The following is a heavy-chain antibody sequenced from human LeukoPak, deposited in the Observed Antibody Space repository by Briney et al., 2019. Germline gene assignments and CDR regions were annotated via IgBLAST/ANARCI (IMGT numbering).Heavy chain of an antibody. J-gene: IGHJ4*02. CDR1: GFTFSDYY. D-gene: IGHD6-19*01. CDR3: ARVPRSGGSIDY. Sequence: GGSLRLSCAASGFTFSDYYMTWIRQAPGKGLEWVSYISSSGSTTHYADSVKGRFTISRDNAKNSPYVQMNSLRAEDTAVYYCARVPRSGGSIDYWGQGTLVTVSS. CDR2: ISSSGSTT. V-gene: IGHV3-11*01.